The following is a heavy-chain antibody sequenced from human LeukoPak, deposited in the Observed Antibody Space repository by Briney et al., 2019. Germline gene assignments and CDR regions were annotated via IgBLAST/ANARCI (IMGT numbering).Heavy chain of an antibody. J-gene: IGHJ4*02. Sequence: SETLSLTCAVYGGSFSGYYWSWIRQSPGKGLEWIGEINHSGSTNYNPSLKSRVTISVDTSKNQFSLKLSSVTAADTAVYYCARYRVRPTMILGQPKYYFDYWGQGTLVTVSS. V-gene: IGHV4-34*01. D-gene: IGHD3-22*01. CDR1: GGSFSGYY. CDR3: ARYRVRPTMILGQPKYYFDY. CDR2: INHSGST.